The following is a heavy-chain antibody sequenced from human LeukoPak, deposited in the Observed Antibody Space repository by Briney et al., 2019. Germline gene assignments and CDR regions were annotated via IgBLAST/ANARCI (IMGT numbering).Heavy chain of an antibody. J-gene: IGHJ6*03. D-gene: IGHD1-26*01. V-gene: IGHV3-7*01. CDR1: GFTFSSYW. CDR2: IKQDGSEK. CDR3: ARTYSGSYYYYYYYMDV. Sequence: GGSLRLSCAASGFTFSSYWMSWVRQAPGKGLEWVANIKQDGSEKYYVDSVKGRFTISRDSAKNSLYLQMNSLRAEDTAVYYCARTYSGSYYYYYYYMDVWGKGTTVTVSS.